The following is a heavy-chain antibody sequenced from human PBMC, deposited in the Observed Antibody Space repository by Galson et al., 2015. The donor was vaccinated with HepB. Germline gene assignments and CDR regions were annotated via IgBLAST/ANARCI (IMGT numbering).Heavy chain of an antibody. CDR1: GFTFSSYS. V-gene: IGHV3-48*01. Sequence: SLRLSCAASGFTFSSYSMNWVRQAPGKGLEWVSYISSSSSTIYYADSVKGRFTISRDNAKNSLYLQMNSLRAEDTAVYYCARSGYSYAHERWFDPWGQGTLVTVSS. D-gene: IGHD5-18*01. CDR2: ISSSSSTI. J-gene: IGHJ5*02. CDR3: ARSGYSYAHERWFDP.